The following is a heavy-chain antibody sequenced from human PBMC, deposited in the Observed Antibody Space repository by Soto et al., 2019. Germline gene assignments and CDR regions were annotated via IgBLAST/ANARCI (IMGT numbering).Heavy chain of an antibody. D-gene: IGHD6-6*01. Sequence: QVQLQESGPGLVKPSETLSLTCTVSGGSISSYYWSWIRQPPGKGLEWIGYIYYSGSTNYNPSLKSRVTISVDTSKNQFCLKLSSVTAADTAVYYCARGRQLVSVFSQAWGMDVWGQGTTVTVSS. CDR2: IYYSGST. J-gene: IGHJ6*02. CDR3: ARGRQLVSVFSQAWGMDV. V-gene: IGHV4-59*01. CDR1: GGSISSYY.